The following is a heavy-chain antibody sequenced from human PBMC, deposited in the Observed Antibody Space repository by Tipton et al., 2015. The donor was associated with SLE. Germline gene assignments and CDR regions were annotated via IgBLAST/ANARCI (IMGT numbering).Heavy chain of an antibody. CDR2: IHYSGNT. Sequence: TLSLTCTVSGGSIGTYYWSWIRQPPGKGLEYIGLIHYSGNTNYNPSLKSRVTISVDTSRNQFSLKLSHVTAADTAVYYCARVYGSSYSHFDHWGQGTLVTVSS. CDR1: GGSIGTYY. D-gene: IGHD3-22*01. V-gene: IGHV4-59*01. J-gene: IGHJ4*02. CDR3: ARVYGSSYSHFDH.